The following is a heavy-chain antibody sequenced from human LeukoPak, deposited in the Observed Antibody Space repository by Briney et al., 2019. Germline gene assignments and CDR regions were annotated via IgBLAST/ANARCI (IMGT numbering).Heavy chain of an antibody. CDR2: INPNSGGT. CDR1: GYTFTGYY. Sequence: ASVKDSCKASGYTFTGYYMHWVRQAPGQGLEWMGRINPNSGGTNYAQKFQGRVTMTRDTSISTAYMELSRLRSDDTAVYYCARVHDSSGYYYLFDYWGQGTLVTVSS. D-gene: IGHD3-22*01. J-gene: IGHJ4*02. V-gene: IGHV1-2*06. CDR3: ARVHDSSGYYYLFDY.